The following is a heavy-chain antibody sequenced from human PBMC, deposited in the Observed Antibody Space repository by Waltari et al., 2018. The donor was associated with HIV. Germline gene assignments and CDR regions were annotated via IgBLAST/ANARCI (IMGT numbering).Heavy chain of an antibody. CDR2: IYYSGST. D-gene: IGHD3-22*01. V-gene: IGHV4-59*01. CDR3: ARAEYYYDSSGYEGLWAFDI. J-gene: IGHJ3*02. Sequence: QVQLQESGPGLVKPSETLSLTGTVPGGSISSYYWRWIRQPTGTGLEWIGYIYYSGSTNYNPSLKSRVTISVDTSKNQFSLKLSSVTAADTAVYYCARAEYYYDSSGYEGLWAFDIWGQGTMVTVSS. CDR1: GGSISSYY.